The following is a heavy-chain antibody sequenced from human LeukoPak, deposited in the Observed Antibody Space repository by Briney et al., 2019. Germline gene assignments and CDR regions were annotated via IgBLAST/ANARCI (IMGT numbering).Heavy chain of an antibody. V-gene: IGHV4-4*02. Sequence: SETLSLTCAVSGGSISSSNWWSWVRQPPGKGLEWIGEIYHSGSTNYNPSLKSRVTISVDKSKNQFSLKLSSVTAADTAVYYCARKGINYYGSGRELDYWGQGTLVTVSS. CDR1: GGSISSSNW. D-gene: IGHD3-10*01. CDR3: ARKGINYYGSGRELDY. J-gene: IGHJ4*02. CDR2: IYHSGST.